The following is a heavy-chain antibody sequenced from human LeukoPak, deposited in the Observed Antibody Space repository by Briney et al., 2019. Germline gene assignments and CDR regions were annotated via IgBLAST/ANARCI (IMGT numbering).Heavy chain of an antibody. CDR2: IRSKANSYAT. CDR1: GFTFSSYA. D-gene: IGHD6-19*01. CDR3: TTPLGTVAEDY. V-gene: IGHV3-73*01. Sequence: GGSLRLSCAASGFTFSSYAMHWVRQAPGKGLEWVGRIRSKANSYATAYAASVKGRFTISRDDSKNTAYLQMNSLKTEDTAVYYCTTPLGTVAEDYWGQGTLVTVSS. J-gene: IGHJ4*02.